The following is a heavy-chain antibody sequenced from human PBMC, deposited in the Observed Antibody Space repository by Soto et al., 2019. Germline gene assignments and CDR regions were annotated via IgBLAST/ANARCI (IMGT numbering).Heavy chain of an antibody. CDR3: ARGRAVAGTSDY. CDR1: GGSFSGYY. J-gene: IGHJ4*02. CDR2: IDHSGST. D-gene: IGHD6-19*01. V-gene: IGHV4-34*01. Sequence: SETLSLTCAVYGGSFSGYYWSWIRQPPGKGLEWIGEIDHSGSTNYNPSLKSRVTISVDTSKNQFSLKLSSVTAADTAVYYCARGRAVAGTSDYWGQGTLVTVSS.